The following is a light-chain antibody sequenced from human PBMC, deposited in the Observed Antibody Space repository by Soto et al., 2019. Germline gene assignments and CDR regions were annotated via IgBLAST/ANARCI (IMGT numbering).Light chain of an antibody. J-gene: IGKJ1*01. V-gene: IGKV1-5*01. CDR2: DVS. CDR3: QQYDYSRT. Sequence: DIQMTQSPSTLSASVGDSVTITCRASQSVTASLAWYQQKSGEAPKLLIYDVSNLETGVPSRFSGSGSGTEFSPTIRSLQPDDFATYYCQQYDYSRTFGQGTKVEIK. CDR1: QSVTAS.